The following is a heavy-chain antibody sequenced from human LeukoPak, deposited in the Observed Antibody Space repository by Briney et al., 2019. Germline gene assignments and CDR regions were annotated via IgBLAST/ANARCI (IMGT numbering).Heavy chain of an antibody. D-gene: IGHD2-2*02. CDR1: GFTFSTYW. CDR2: IKQDGSEK. J-gene: IGHJ4*02. Sequence: GGSLRLSCAASGFTFSTYWMTWVRQAPGKGLEWVANIKQDGSEKNYVDSVKGRFTISRDNSKNTLYLQMNSLRAEDTAVYYCARTATAIVPFDYWGQGTLVTVSS. CDR3: ARTATAIVPFDY. V-gene: IGHV3-7*01.